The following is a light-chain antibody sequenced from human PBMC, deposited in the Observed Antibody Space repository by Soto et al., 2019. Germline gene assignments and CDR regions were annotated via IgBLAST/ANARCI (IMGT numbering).Light chain of an antibody. CDR1: QSVSSNS. CDR2: GAS. J-gene: IGKJ2*01. V-gene: IGKV3-20*01. Sequence: EIVLTQSPGTLSLSPGDRATLPCRASQSVSSNSLTWYQQKPGQAPRLLIYGASNRATGIPDRFSGSGSGTGFSLTISRLEPEDFAVYYCQQYGDSPRTFGQGTKLEIK. CDR3: QQYGDSPRT.